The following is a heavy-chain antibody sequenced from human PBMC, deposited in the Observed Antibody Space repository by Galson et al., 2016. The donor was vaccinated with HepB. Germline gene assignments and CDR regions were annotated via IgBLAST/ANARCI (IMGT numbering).Heavy chain of an antibody. Sequence: SVKVSCKASGYTFTSYYMHWVRRAPGQGLEWMGIINPSGGSTNYAQKLQGRVTMTRDTSTSTVYMELSSLRSEDTAVYYCARDPADCSGGSCYSGVEGFDIWGQGQWSPSLQ. CDR1: GYTFTSYY. CDR2: INPSGGST. D-gene: IGHD2-15*01. J-gene: IGHJ3*02. CDR3: ARDPADCSGGSCYSGVEGFDI. V-gene: IGHV1-46*04.